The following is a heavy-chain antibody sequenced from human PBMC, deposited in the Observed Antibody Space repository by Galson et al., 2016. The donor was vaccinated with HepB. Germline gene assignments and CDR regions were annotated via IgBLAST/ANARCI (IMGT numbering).Heavy chain of an antibody. CDR3: TRHSIYGDNDPYEY. Sequence: SLRLSCAASGFTFSVSAMHWVRQASGKGLEWVGRTRSKANTHATAYSASVKGSFTISRDDSKNTAYLQMNSLETEDTAVYYCTRHSIYGDNDPYEYWGQGTLVIVSS. CDR2: TRSKANTHAT. J-gene: IGHJ4*02. V-gene: IGHV3-73*01. CDR1: GFTFSVSA. D-gene: IGHD4-17*01.